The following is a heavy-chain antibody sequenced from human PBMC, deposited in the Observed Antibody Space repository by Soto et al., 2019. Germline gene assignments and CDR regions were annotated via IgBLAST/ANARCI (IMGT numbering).Heavy chain of an antibody. CDR2: IYYSGST. CDR3: ARVRAAAAPVVDY. CDR1: GGSISSYY. Sequence: SETLSLTCTVSGGSISSYYWSWIRQPPGKGLEWIGYIYYSGSTNYNPSLKSRVTISVDTSKNQFSLKLSSVTAADTAVYYCARVRAAAAPVVDYWGQGTLVTVSS. D-gene: IGHD6-13*01. V-gene: IGHV4-59*01. J-gene: IGHJ4*02.